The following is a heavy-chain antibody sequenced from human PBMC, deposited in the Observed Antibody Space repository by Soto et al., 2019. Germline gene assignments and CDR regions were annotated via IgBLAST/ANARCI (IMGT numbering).Heavy chain of an antibody. CDR2: IYWDDDK. V-gene: IGHV2-5*02. J-gene: IGHJ5*02. CDR3: AHRRHNWNRGLLKGLDP. Sequence: SGPTLVNPTQTLTLTCTFSGFSLSTSGVGVGWIRQPPGKALEWLALIYWDDDKRYSPSLKSRLTITKDTSKNQVVLTMTNMDPVDTATYYCAHRRHNWNRGLLKGLDPWGQGTLVTFSS. D-gene: IGHD1-20*01. CDR1: GFSLSTSGVG.